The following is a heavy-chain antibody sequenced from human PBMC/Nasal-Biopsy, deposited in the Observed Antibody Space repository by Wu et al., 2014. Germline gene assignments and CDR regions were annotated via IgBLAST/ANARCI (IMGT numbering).Heavy chain of an antibody. J-gene: IGHJ4*02. CDR3: ARSRTYYYDSSGYSPFDS. V-gene: IGHV4-39*01. CDR2: IYYSGST. CDR1: GGSISSSSYY. Sequence: TLSLTCTVSGGSISSSSYYWGWIRQPPGKGLEWIGSIYYSGSTYYNPSLKSRVTISVDTSKNQFSLKLRFVTAADTAVYYCARSRTYYYDSSGYSPFDSWGQGNLVTVSS. D-gene: IGHD3-22*01.